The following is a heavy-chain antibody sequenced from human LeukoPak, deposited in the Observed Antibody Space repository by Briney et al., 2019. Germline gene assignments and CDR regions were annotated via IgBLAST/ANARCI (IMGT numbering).Heavy chain of an antibody. V-gene: IGHV4-59*01. J-gene: IGHJ4*02. D-gene: IGHD6-19*01. Sequence: SETLSLTCTVSGGSISSYYWSWIRQPPGKGLEWIGYIYYSGSTNYNPSLKSRVTISVDTSKNQFSLKPSSVTAADTAVYYCARVSPSGWYYFDYWGQGTLVTVSS. CDR1: GGSISSYY. CDR2: IYYSGST. CDR3: ARVSPSGWYYFDY.